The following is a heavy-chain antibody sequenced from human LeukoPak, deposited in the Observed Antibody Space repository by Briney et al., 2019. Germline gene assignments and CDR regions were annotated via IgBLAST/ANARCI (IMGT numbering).Heavy chain of an antibody. CDR2: INHSGST. J-gene: IGHJ4*02. V-gene: IGHV4-34*01. CDR3: ASGGGYDFWSGYYTKRSGFDY. CDR1: GGSFSGYY. Sequence: SETLPLTCAVYGGSFSGYYWSWIRQPPGKGLEWIGEINHSGSTNYNPSLKSRVTISVDTSKNQFSLKLSSVTAADTAVYYCASGGGYDFWSGYYTKRSGFDYWGQGTLVTVSS. D-gene: IGHD3-3*01.